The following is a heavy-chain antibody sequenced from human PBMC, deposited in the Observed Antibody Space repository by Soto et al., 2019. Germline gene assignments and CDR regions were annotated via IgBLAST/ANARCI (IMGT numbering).Heavy chain of an antibody. CDR3: AKDGSPYRDGYCITIDY. D-gene: IGHD3-10*01. J-gene: IGHJ4*02. CDR2: ISYDGSNK. V-gene: IGHV3-30*18. CDR1: GFTFSSYG. Sequence: QVQLVESGGGVVQPGRSLRLSCAASGFTFSSYGMHWVRQAPGKGLEWVAVISYDGSNKYYADSVKGRFTISRDNSKNTLYLQMNSLRAEDTAVYYCAKDGSPYRDGYCITIDYWGQGTLVTVSS.